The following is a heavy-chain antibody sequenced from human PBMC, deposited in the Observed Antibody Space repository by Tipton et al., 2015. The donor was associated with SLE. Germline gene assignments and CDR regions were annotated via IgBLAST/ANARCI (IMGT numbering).Heavy chain of an antibody. CDR2: INHSGST. V-gene: IGHV4-34*01. CDR1: GGSFSGYY. Sequence: TLSLTCAVYGGSFSGYYWSWIRQSPGKGLEWIGEINHSGSTNYSPSLKSRVTISVDTPKNQFSLKLKSVTAADTAVFYCARAGILTGYYPYFDYWGQGTLVTVSS. D-gene: IGHD3-9*01. CDR3: ARAGILTGYYPYFDY. J-gene: IGHJ4*02.